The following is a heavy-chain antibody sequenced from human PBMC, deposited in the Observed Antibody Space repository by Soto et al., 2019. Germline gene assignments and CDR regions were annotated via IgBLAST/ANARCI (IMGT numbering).Heavy chain of an antibody. CDR3: ASSRITIFGVVNGFDP. D-gene: IGHD3-3*01. J-gene: IGHJ5*02. CDR2: INAGNGNT. Sequence: ASVKVSCKASGYTFTSYAMHWVRQAPGQRLEWMGWINAGNGNTKYSQKFQGRVTITRDTSASTAYMELSSLRSEDTAVYYCASSRITIFGVVNGFDPWGQGTLVTVSS. V-gene: IGHV1-3*01. CDR1: GYTFTSYA.